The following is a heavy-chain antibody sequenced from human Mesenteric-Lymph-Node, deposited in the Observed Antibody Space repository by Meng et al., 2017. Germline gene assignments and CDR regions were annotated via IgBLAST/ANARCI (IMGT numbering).Heavy chain of an antibody. Sequence: QGQLQEAGPGLSKPSQTPSLTCTVSGVTSSSRDYNWSWIRQPPGKGLELIGHIYYSSSTYYNPSLKSRVTISVDTSNNQFSLKFISVTAADTSEYYCAGVGLRQWSFDLWGRGTLVTASS. CDR1: GVTSSSRDYN. J-gene: IGHJ2*01. CDR2: IYYSSST. V-gene: IGHV4-30-4*01. D-gene: IGHD3-16*01. CDR3: AGVGLRQWSFDL.